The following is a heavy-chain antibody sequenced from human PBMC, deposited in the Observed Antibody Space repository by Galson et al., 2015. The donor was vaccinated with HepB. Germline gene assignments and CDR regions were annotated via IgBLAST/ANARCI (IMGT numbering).Heavy chain of an antibody. CDR1: GFPFRSYG. Sequence: SLRLSCAASGFPFRSYGMTWVRQAPGKGLEWVSGISGSGGSTYYADSVKGRVTIARDNSKNTLYLQMNRLRVEDTAVYHCAKDDMESPYGGYALDVWGQGTMVTVSS. D-gene: IGHD4/OR15-4a*01. J-gene: IGHJ3*01. CDR2: ISGSGGST. CDR3: AKDDMESPYGGYALDV. V-gene: IGHV3-23*01.